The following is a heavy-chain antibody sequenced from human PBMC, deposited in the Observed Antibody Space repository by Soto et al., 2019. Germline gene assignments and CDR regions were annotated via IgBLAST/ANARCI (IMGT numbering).Heavy chain of an antibody. D-gene: IGHD3-10*01. Sequence: PGESLKISCKGSGYSFTSYWIGWVRQMPGKGLEWMGIIYPGDSDTRYSPSFQGQVTISADKSISTAYLQWSSLKAPDTAMYYCARHSPPGITMVRGEYYYGMDVWGQGTTVTVSS. V-gene: IGHV5-51*01. J-gene: IGHJ6*02. CDR3: ARHSPPGITMVRGEYYYGMDV. CDR2: IYPGDSDT. CDR1: GYSFTSYW.